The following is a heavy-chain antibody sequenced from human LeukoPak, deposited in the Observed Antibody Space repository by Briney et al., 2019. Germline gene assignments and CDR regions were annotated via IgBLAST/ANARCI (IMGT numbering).Heavy chain of an antibody. J-gene: IGHJ4*02. V-gene: IGHV3-66*01. D-gene: IGHD1-26*01. CDR1: GFTVSSNY. Sequence: GGSLRLFCAASGFTVSSNYMNWVRQAPGTGLEWVSTIYSGGDTYYADSVKGRFTISRDNSKNTMYLQMNSLRAEDTAVYYCARDWDSGRGSYGDYWGQGTLVTVSS. CDR2: IYSGGDT. CDR3: ARDWDSGRGSYGDY.